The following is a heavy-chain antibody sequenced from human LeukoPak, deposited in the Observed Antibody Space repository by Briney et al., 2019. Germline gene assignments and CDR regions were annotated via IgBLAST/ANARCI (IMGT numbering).Heavy chain of an antibody. CDR1: GGSISSYY. Sequence: SETLSLTCTVSGGSISSYYWSWIRQPPGKGLEWIGRIYTSGSTNYNPSLKSRVTISVDTSKNQFSLKLSSVTAADTAVYYCARVKSVPAAIQYNWFDPWGQGTLVTVSS. D-gene: IGHD2-2*01. CDR2: IYTSGST. CDR3: ARVKSVPAAIQYNWFDP. J-gene: IGHJ5*02. V-gene: IGHV4-4*08.